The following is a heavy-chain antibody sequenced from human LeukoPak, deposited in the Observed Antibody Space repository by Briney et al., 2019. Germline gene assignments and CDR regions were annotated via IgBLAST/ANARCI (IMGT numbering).Heavy chain of an antibody. J-gene: IGHJ4*01. D-gene: IGHD6-19*01. CDR1: GYTFTSYY. Sequence: ASVKVSCKASGYTFTSYYIHWVRQAPGQGLEWMGIINPSNGGATYAQKFQGRVTMTRDTSTSTVYMELSSLRSEDTAVYYCARRIAVANTFDYWGHGTLVTVSS. V-gene: IGHV1-46*01. CDR3: ARRIAVANTFDY. CDR2: INPSNGGA.